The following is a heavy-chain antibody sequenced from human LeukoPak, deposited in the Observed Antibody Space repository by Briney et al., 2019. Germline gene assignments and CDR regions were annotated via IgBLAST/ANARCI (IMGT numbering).Heavy chain of an antibody. CDR2: YYSGST. CDR3: ARQGVYSSGWYPRGDAFDI. V-gene: IGHV4-39*01. J-gene: IGHJ3*02. D-gene: IGHD6-19*01. Sequence: YYSGSTYYYPSLKSRLTISVDTSKNHFSLTLSSVTAADTAVYYCARQGVYSSGWYPRGDAFDIWGQGTMVTVSS.